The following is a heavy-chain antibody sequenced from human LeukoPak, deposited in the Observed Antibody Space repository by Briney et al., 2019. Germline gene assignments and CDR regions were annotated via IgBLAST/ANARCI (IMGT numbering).Heavy chain of an antibody. Sequence: PSETLSLTCTVSGGSISSSSYYWSWIRQPAGKGLEWIGRIYTSGSTNYNPSLKSRVTMSVDTSKNQFSLKLSSVTAADTAVYYCAREEGLRTYYYMDVWGKGTTVTVSS. D-gene: IGHD4-17*01. CDR2: IYTSGST. V-gene: IGHV4-61*02. CDR3: AREEGLRTYYYMDV. J-gene: IGHJ6*03. CDR1: GGSISSSSYY.